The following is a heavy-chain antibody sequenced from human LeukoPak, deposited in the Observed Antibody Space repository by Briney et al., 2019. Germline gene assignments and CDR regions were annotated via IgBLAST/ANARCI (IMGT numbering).Heavy chain of an antibody. J-gene: IGHJ3*02. Sequence: SVKVSCKASGGTFSSYAISWVRQAPGQGLEWMGMIIPILDIANYAQKFQGRVTITADKSTSTAYMDLSSLRSEDTAVYYCATLAVAGDAFDIWGQGTMVTVSS. CDR3: ATLAVAGDAFDI. V-gene: IGHV1-69*04. CDR1: GGTFSSYA. CDR2: IIPILDIA. D-gene: IGHD6-19*01.